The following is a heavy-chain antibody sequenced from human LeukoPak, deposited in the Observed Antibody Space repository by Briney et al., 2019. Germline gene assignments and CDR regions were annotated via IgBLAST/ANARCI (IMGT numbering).Heavy chain of an antibody. V-gene: IGHV3-23*01. CDR3: AKIYCSTTSCQYFDY. Sequence: GGSLRLSCTASGFTFSSYAMSWVRQAPGKGLEWVSVFRISSGSTYYADSVKGRFTISRDNSKNTLSLQMNSLRAEDTAVCYCAKIYCSTTSCQYFDYWGQGTLVTVSS. CDR1: GFTFSSYA. CDR2: FRISSGST. D-gene: IGHD2-2*01. J-gene: IGHJ4*02.